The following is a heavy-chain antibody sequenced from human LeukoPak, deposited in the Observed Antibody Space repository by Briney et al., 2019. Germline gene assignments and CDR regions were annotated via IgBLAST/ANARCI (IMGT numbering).Heavy chain of an antibody. Sequence: SETLSLTCAVSGGSISSGGYSWSWIRQPPGKGLEWIGYIYHSGSTYYNPSLKSRVTISVDRSKNQFSLKLSSVTAAGTAVYYCARDMGYYDSSGYGLNAFDIWGQGTMVTVSS. CDR1: GGSISSGGYS. CDR3: ARDMGYYDSSGYGLNAFDI. CDR2: IYHSGST. V-gene: IGHV4-30-2*01. D-gene: IGHD3-22*01. J-gene: IGHJ3*02.